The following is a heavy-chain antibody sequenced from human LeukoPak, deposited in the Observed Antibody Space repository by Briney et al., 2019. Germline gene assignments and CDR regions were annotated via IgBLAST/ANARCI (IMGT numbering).Heavy chain of an antibody. V-gene: IGHV3-74*01. D-gene: IGHD6-19*01. CDR3: VRVAVGEYHFDH. J-gene: IGHJ4*02. CDR1: EFTFSSYW. CDR2: INPDGRTI. Sequence: GGSLRLSCAASEFTFSSYWMHWVRQAPGKGLVWVSRINPDGRTISYADSVKDRFTISRDNAKNTLYLQMNSLRAEDTAVYYCVRVAVGEYHFDHWGQGTLVTVSP.